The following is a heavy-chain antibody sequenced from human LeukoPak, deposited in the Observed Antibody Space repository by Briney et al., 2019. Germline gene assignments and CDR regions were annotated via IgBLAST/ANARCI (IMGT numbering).Heavy chain of an antibody. V-gene: IGHV3-23*01. CDR2: ISSSGDST. CDR3: AKNSGGGCYWGVNY. J-gene: IGHJ4*02. D-gene: IGHD2-15*01. CDR1: GFTFTSYA. Sequence: GGSLRLSCAASGFTFTSYAMSWVRQGPGKGLEWVSVISSSGDSTYYADSVKGRFTISRDNSKNTLYLQMDSLRAEDTAVYNCAKNSGGGCYWGVNYWGQGTLVTVSS.